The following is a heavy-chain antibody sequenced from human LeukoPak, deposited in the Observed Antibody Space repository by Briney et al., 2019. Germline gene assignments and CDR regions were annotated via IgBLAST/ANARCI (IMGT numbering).Heavy chain of an antibody. D-gene: IGHD3-22*01. J-gene: IGHJ4*02. Sequence: PGGSLRLSCAASGFTFSSYGMHWVRQAPGKGLEWVAVISYDGSNKYYADSVKGRFTISRDNSKNTLYLQMNSLRAEDTAVYYCAKDRHYYHSSGYFFDYWGQGTLVPVSS. V-gene: IGHV3-30*18. CDR1: GFTFSSYG. CDR3: AKDRHYYHSSGYFFDY. CDR2: ISYDGSNK.